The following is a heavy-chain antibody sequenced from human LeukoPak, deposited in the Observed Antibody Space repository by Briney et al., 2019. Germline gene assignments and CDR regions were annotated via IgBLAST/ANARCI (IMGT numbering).Heavy chain of an antibody. CDR2: ISSSSSYI. D-gene: IGHD2-2*01. CDR3: ARDLRYCSSTSCLDP. J-gene: IGHJ5*02. CDR1: GFTFSSYA. Sequence: PGGSLRLSCAASGFTFSSYAMHWVRQAPGKGLEWGSSISSSSSYIYYADSVKGRFTISRDNAKNSLYLQMNSLRAEDTAVYYCARDLRYCSSTSCLDPWGQGTLVTVSS. V-gene: IGHV3-21*01.